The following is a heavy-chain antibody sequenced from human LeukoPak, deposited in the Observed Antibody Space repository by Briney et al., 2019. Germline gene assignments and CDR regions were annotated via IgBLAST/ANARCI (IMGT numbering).Heavy chain of an antibody. CDR1: GFTFSSYA. D-gene: IGHD1-1*01. V-gene: IGHV3-30-3*01. J-gene: IGHJ6*02. CDR3: AREWVTTGYYHGMDV. Sequence: GGSLRLSCAASGFTFSSYAMHWVRQAPGKGLEWVAVISYDGSNKYYADSVKGRFTISRDNSKNTLYLQMNSLRAEDTAVYYCAREWVTTGYYHGMDVWGQGTTVTVSS. CDR2: ISYDGSNK.